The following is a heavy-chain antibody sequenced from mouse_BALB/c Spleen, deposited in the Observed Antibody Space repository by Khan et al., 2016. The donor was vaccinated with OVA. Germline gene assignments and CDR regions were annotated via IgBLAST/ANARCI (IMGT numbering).Heavy chain of an antibody. CDR2: IYPSDSYI. CDR1: GYTFTNSW. V-gene: IGHV1-69*02. CDR3: RRGGVDGSSFAY. Sequence: QVQLKQSGTELVRPGASVKLSCKASGYTFTNSWINWVKQRPGQGLEWIGNIYPSDSYINYNQKFRDKATLTVDKSSTTAYMHLSSPTSEDSAVYYCRRGGVDGSSFAYWGQGTLVTVSA. D-gene: IGHD2-3*01. J-gene: IGHJ3*01.